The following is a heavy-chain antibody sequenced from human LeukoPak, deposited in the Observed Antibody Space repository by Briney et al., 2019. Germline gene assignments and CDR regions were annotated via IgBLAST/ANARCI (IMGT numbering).Heavy chain of an antibody. J-gene: IGHJ6*03. CDR3: ASLKGYYYMDV. CDR1: GGSISSYY. V-gene: IGHV4-59*01. Sequence: SGTLSLTCTVSGGSISSYYWSWIRQPPGKGLEWIGYIYYSGSTNYNPSLKSRVTISVDTSKNQFSLKLSSVTAADTAVYYCASLKGYYYMDVWGKGTTVTVSS. CDR2: IYYSGST.